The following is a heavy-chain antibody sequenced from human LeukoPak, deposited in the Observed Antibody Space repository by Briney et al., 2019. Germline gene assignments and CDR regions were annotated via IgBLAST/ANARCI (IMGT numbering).Heavy chain of an antibody. CDR1: GFTFSSYG. V-gene: IGHV3-30*02. Sequence: GGSLRLSCAASGFTFSSYGMHWVRQAPGKGLEWVAFIRYDGSNKYYADSVKGRFTISRDNSKNTLYLQMNSLRAEDTAVYYCARSNPKGGYSSSLGSAIDYWGQGTLVTVSS. D-gene: IGHD6-13*01. J-gene: IGHJ4*02. CDR3: ARSNPKGGYSSSLGSAIDY. CDR2: IRYDGSNK.